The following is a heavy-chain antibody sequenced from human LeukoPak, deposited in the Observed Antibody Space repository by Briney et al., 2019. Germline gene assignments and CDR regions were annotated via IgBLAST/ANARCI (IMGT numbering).Heavy chain of an antibody. J-gene: IGHJ5*02. Sequence: PSETLSLTCTVSGGSISSYYWSWIRQPPGKGLGWIGYVYYAGSTNYNPSLKSRVTISVDTSKNQVSLKLSSVTAADTAVYYCASLSEYCSSGSCYLGWFDPWGQGTLVTVSS. CDR3: ASLSEYCSSGSCYLGWFDP. D-gene: IGHD2-15*01. CDR1: GGSISSYY. CDR2: VYYAGST. V-gene: IGHV4-59*01.